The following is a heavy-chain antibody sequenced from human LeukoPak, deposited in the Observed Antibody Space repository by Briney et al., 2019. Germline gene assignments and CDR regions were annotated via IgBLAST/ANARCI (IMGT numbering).Heavy chain of an antibody. V-gene: IGHV3-48*03. D-gene: IGHD3-22*01. CDR3: ARDRDSSFFDY. J-gene: IGHJ4*02. CDR2: ISSSGSTI. Sequence: GGSLRLSCAASGFTFSASDMNWVRQAPGKGLEWVSYISSSGSTIYYADSVKGRFTISRDNAKNSLYLQMNSLRAEDTAVYYCARDRDSSFFDYWGQGTLVTVSS. CDR1: GFTFSASD.